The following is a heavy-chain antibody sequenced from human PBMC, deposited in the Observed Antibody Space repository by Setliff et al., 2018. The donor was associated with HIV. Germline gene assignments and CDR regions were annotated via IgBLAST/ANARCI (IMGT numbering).Heavy chain of an antibody. V-gene: IGHV4-39*01. CDR2: IYYSGYT. D-gene: IGHD5-12*01. CDR3: ERGGQSSGYGIEY. Sequence: SETLSLTCSVSGSSISSDCCYWGWIRQPPGKGLEWVASIYYSGYTYSNPSLKSRVTISVDTSKNQFSLNLNSVTAADTAIYYCERGGQSSGYGIEYWGQGKLVTVSS. J-gene: IGHJ4*02. CDR1: GSSISSDCCY.